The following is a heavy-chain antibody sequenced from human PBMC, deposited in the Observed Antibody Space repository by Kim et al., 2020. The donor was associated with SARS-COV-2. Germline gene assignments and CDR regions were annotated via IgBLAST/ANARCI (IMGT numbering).Heavy chain of an antibody. CDR2: ISGSGVHT. J-gene: IGHJ4*02. Sequence: GGSLRLSCAASGFTFNNHAMSWVRQAPGEGLKWVSAISGSGVHTYSADSVKGRFTISRDNSDNTLYLQMNSLRAEDTALYYCVKAVDSNGYNFDRGGDFWGQGTVVTVSS. CDR1: GFTFNNHA. V-gene: IGHV3-23*01. CDR3: VKAVDSNGYNFDRGGDF. D-gene: IGHD3-22*01.